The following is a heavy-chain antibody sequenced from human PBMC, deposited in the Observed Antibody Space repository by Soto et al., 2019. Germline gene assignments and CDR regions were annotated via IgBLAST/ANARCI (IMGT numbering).Heavy chain of an antibody. CDR1: GDSVSSPYY. CDR3: ARSAGWYAVHS. D-gene: IGHD6-19*01. Sequence: QVQLQESGPGLVKPSGTLSLTCAVSGDSVSSPYYWCWVRQPPGKGLEWIGEVFHTGTTSYNPSHRCXVTISMDKSNNQFSLDLSSVTAADTAVYYCARSAGWYAVHSWGPGTLVIVSS. V-gene: IGHV4-4*02. CDR2: VFHTGTT. J-gene: IGHJ4*02.